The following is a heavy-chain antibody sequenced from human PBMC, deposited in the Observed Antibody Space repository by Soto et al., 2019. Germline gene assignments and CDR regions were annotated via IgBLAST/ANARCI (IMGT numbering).Heavy chain of an antibody. D-gene: IGHD3-10*01. Sequence: QVQLQESGPGLVKPSGTLSLTCAVSSGSISSSNWWSWVRQPPGKGLEWIGEIYHSGSTNYNPSLKSRVTISEDKSKNQFSLKLSSVTAADTAVYYCARVRGLRGLDRHDAFDIWGQGTMVTVSS. J-gene: IGHJ3*02. V-gene: IGHV4-4*02. CDR1: SGSISSSNW. CDR3: ARVRGLRGLDRHDAFDI. CDR2: IYHSGST.